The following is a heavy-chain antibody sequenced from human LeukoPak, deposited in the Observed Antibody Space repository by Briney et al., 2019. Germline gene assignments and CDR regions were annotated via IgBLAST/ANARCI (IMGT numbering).Heavy chain of an antibody. CDR2: IIPAFGSS. CDR3: ARVGPLGGSSWYAGILGYSDF. Sequence: VASVKVSCKASGGTFSKYAINWVRQAPGKGLEWMGGIIPAFGSSNYAQKFQGRVTLTTDMSTNTAYMEMSSLRSEDTAVYYCARVGPLGGSSWYAGILGYSDFWGQGTLVTVSS. CDR1: GGTFSKYA. J-gene: IGHJ4*02. D-gene: IGHD6-13*01. V-gene: IGHV1-69*05.